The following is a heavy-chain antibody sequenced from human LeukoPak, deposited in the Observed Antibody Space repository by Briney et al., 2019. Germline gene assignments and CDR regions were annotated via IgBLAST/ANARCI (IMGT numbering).Heavy chain of an antibody. Sequence: PGGSLRLSCAASGFTFDDYAMHWVRQAPGKGLEWVSGISWNSGSIGYADSAKGRFTISRDNAKNSLYLQMNSLRAEDTAVYYCARSLRGSYYTFDYWGQGTLVTVSS. J-gene: IGHJ4*02. CDR1: GFTFDDYA. CDR3: ARSLRGSYYTFDY. CDR2: ISWNSGSI. V-gene: IGHV3-9*01. D-gene: IGHD3-10*01.